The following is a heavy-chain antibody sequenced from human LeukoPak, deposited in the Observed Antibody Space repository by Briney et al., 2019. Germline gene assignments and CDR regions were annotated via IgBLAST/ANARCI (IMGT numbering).Heavy chain of an antibody. V-gene: IGHV3-21*01. J-gene: IGHJ5*02. CDR1: GFAFSSYS. Sequence: PGRSLRLSCAASGFAFSSYSMNWVRQAPAKGLEWVSSISSSSSYIYYADSVKGRFTISRDNAKNSLYLQMNSLRAEDTAVYYCASAAMVRGVIGWFDPWGQGTLVTVSS. CDR3: ASAAMVRGVIGWFDP. D-gene: IGHD3-10*01. CDR2: ISSSSSYI.